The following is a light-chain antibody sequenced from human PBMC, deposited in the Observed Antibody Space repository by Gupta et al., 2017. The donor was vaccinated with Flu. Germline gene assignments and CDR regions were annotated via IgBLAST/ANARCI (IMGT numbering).Light chain of an antibody. J-gene: IGKJ1*01. V-gene: IGKV1-5*03. Sequence: DVQMTQSPSTLSASIGDTVTVTCRTSQDIDIWLAWYQQKPGRAPKLLIYKASTVQNGVPSNCRGSGSGTEISLTIGSLQPDDFGSYYCQKENNFSRTFGRGTKVEVK. CDR2: KAS. CDR1: QDIDIW. CDR3: QKENNFSRT.